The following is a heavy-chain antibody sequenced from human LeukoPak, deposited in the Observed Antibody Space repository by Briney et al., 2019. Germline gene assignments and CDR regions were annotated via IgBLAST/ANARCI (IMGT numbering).Heavy chain of an antibody. CDR1: GFTLSNNA. CDR2: LGGSDDRT. V-gene: IGHV3-23*01. Sequence: GGSLRLSCVASGFTLSNNAMAWVRQAPGKGLEWVSALGGSDDRTDYADSVQGRFTISRDNSKNMLYLQMNSLRAEDTAVYYCAKDILRWAFDVWGQGTMVTVS. CDR3: AKDILRWAFDV. J-gene: IGHJ3*01. D-gene: IGHD4-23*01.